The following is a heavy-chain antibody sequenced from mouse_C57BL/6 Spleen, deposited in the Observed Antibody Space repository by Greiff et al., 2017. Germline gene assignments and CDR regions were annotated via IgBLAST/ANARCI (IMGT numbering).Heavy chain of an antibody. D-gene: IGHD6-5*01. V-gene: IGHV1-55*01. CDR1: GYTFTSYW. CDR2: IYPGSGST. J-gene: IGHJ4*01. Sequence: VQLQQSGAELVKPGASVKMSCKASGYTFTSYWITWVKQRPGQGLEWIGDIYPGSGSTNYNEKFKSKATLTVDTSSSTAYMQLSSLTSEDSAVYYCARKGSLDDYAMDYWGQGTSVTVSS. CDR3: ARKGSLDDYAMDY.